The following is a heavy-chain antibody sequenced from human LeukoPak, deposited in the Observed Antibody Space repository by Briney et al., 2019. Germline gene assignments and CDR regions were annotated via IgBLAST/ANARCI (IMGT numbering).Heavy chain of an antibody. V-gene: IGHV3-30*02. J-gene: IGHJ5*02. D-gene: IGHD3-10*01. CDR3: AKKTYYGSGSYIYKGSSWFDP. CDR2: IRYDGSNK. CDR1: GFTLCSYR. Sequence: GGSLRLSCAASGFTLCSYRMSGVRQAPGKGLEWVAFIRYDGSNKYYADSVKGRFTISRDNSKNTLYLQMTSLRAEDTAVCYCAKKTYYGSGSYIYKGSSWFDPWGQGTLVTVSS.